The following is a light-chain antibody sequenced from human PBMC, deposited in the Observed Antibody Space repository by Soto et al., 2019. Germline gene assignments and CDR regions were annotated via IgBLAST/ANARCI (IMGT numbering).Light chain of an antibody. CDR1: QSVASN. CDR2: GAT. Sequence: EIVMTQSPASLSVSPGDGATLSCRASQSVASNVAWYQQKPGQGPRLLIHGATTRAVGVPARFSGSGSGTDFTLTITGLQSEDFAVYYCQQYHNWPPQYTFGQGTKLQI. V-gene: IGKV3-15*01. CDR3: QQYHNWPPQYT. J-gene: IGKJ2*01.